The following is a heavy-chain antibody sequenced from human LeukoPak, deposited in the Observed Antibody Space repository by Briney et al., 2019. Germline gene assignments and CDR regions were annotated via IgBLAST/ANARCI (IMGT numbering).Heavy chain of an antibody. J-gene: IGHJ5*02. V-gene: IGHV4-59*01. CDR1: GGSISSYY. CDR2: IYYSGST. D-gene: IGHD3-9*01. Sequence: PSETLSLTCTVSGGSISSYYWSWIRQPPGKGPEWIGYIYYSGSTNYNPSLKSRVTISVDTSKNQFSLKLSSVTAADTAVYYCARVLTHNSNNFGFDPWGQGTLVTVSS. CDR3: ARVLTHNSNNFGFDP.